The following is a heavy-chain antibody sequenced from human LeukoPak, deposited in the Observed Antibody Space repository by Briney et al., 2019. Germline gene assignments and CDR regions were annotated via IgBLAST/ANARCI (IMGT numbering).Heavy chain of an antibody. CDR1: GGSVSSGLNR. D-gene: IGHD3-3*01. J-gene: IGHJ4*02. V-gene: IGHV4-61*01. CDR2: IYYSGST. Sequence: SETLSLTCTVSGGSVSSGLNRWSWIRQPPGKGLEWIGYIYYSGSTNYNPSLKSRVTISVDTSKNQFSLKLSSVTAADTAVYYCASGSGYYYYFDYWGQGTLVPVS. CDR3: ASGSGYYYYFDY.